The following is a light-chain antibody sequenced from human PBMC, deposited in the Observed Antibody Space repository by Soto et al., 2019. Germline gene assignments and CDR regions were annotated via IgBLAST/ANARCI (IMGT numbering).Light chain of an antibody. V-gene: IGKV3-20*01. CDR1: QSVSNNY. CDR3: QQYGSSPPYT. CDR2: GSS. Sequence: EVVLTQSPGTLSLSPGERATLSCRASQSVSNNYLAWYQQKPGQTPKLLIFGSSDRATGIPDWFSGSGSGTDFILTISSLEPEDFAVYYCQQYGSSPPYTFGQGTKLEIK. J-gene: IGKJ2*01.